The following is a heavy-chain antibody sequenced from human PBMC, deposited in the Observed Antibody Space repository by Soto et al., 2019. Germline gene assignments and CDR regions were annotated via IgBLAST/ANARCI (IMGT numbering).Heavy chain of an antibody. V-gene: IGHV1-46*01. CDR3: AREKYNWNYYYGMDV. J-gene: IGHJ6*02. CDR1: GYTFTSYY. D-gene: IGHD1-20*01. Sequence: GASVKVSCKASGYTFTSYYMHWVRQAPGQGLEWMGIINPSGGSTSYAQKFQGRVTMTRDTSTSTVYMELSSLRSEDTAVYYCAREKYNWNYYYGMDVWGQGTTVTVSS. CDR2: INPSGGST.